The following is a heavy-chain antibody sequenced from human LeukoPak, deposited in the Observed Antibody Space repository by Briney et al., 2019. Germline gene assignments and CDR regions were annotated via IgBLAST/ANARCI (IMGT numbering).Heavy chain of an antibody. CDR2: IYYSGST. CDR1: GGSISSYY. D-gene: IGHD3-10*01. CDR3: ARAASYYYGSGSYYIDY. J-gene: IGHJ4*02. Sequence: SETLSLTYTVSGGSISSYYWSWIRQPPGKGLEWIGYIYYSGSTNYNPSLKSRVTISVDTSKNQFSLKLSSVTAADTAVYYCARAASYYYGSGSYYIDYWGQGTLVTVSS. V-gene: IGHV4-59*01.